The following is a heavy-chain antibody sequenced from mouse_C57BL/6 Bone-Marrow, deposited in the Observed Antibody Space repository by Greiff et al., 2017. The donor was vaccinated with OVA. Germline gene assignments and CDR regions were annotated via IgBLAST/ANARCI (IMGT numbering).Heavy chain of an antibody. CDR3: ASWEGNPAWFAY. J-gene: IGHJ3*01. V-gene: IGHV1-81*01. CDR1: GYTFTSYG. Sequence: QVQLQQSGAELARPGASVKLSCKASGYTFTSYGISWVKQRPGQGLEWIGEIYPRSGNTYYNEKFKGKATLTADKSSSTAYMELRSLTSEDSAFYFCASWEGNPAWFAYWGQGTLVTVSA. CDR2: IYPRSGNT. D-gene: IGHD2-1*01.